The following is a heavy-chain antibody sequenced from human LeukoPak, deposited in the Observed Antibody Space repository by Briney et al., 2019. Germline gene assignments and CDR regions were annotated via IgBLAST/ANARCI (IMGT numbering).Heavy chain of an antibody. CDR1: GFTFSSYA. CDR2: ISGSGGST. Sequence: GGSLRLSCAASGFTFSSYAVSWVRQAPGKGLEWVSAISGSGGSTYYADSVKGRFTISRDNSKNTLYLQMNSLRAEDAAVYYCAKLITGTSMGDYWGQGTLVTVSS. V-gene: IGHV3-23*01. J-gene: IGHJ4*02. CDR3: AKLITGTSMGDY. D-gene: IGHD1-20*01.